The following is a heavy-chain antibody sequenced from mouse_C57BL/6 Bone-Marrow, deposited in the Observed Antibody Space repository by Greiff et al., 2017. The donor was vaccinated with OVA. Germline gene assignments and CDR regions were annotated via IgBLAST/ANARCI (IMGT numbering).Heavy chain of an antibody. CDR1: GYTFTSYW. V-gene: IGHV1-64*01. CDR2: IHPNSGST. J-gene: IGHJ2*01. CDR3: AIGVVWGWLLPYFDY. Sequence: QVQLQQPGAELVKPGASVKLSCKASGYTFTSYWMHWVKQRPGQGLEWIGMIHPNSGSTNYNEKFKSKATLTVDKSSSTAYMQISSLTSEDSAVYYCAIGVVWGWLLPYFDYWCQGTTLTVSS. D-gene: IGHD2-3*01.